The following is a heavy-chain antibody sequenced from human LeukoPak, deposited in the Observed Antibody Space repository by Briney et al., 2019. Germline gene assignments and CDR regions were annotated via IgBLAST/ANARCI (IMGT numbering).Heavy chain of an antibody. D-gene: IGHD1-14*01. V-gene: IGHV4-59*08. CDR2: IYYRGST. CDR3: ARHEGTHDYVNY. Sequence: PSETLSLTCTVSGGSISSYYWSWIRQPPGKGLEWIGYIYYRGSTNYNPSLKSRVTISVDTSKNQFSLKLSSVTAADTAVYYCARHEGTHDYVNYWGQGTLVTVSS. CDR1: GGSISSYY. J-gene: IGHJ4*02.